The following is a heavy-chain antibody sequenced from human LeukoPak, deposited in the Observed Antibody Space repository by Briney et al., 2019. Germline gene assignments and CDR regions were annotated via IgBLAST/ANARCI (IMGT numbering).Heavy chain of an antibody. J-gene: IGHJ3*02. D-gene: IGHD1-26*01. CDR2: IKQDGSEK. CDR1: GFAFSSYW. Sequence: GGSLRLSCAASGFAFSSYWMSWVRQAPGKGLEWVANIKQDGSEKYYVDSVKGRFTVSRDNAKNSLFLQMNSLRAEDTAVYFCARETPIVGATNAFDIWGQGTMVTVSS. V-gene: IGHV3-7*01. CDR3: ARETPIVGATNAFDI.